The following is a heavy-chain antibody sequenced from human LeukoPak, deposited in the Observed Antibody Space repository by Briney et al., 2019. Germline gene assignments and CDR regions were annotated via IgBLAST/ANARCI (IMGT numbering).Heavy chain of an antibody. Sequence: GGSLRLSCAASGFTFSSYSVNWVRQAPGKGLEWVSSIGSANSYIYYADSLKGRFTISRDNAKNSLYLQMNSLRAEDTAVYYCAGASGGNRPFDYWGQGTLVTVSS. D-gene: IGHD1-14*01. CDR3: AGASGGNRPFDY. J-gene: IGHJ4*02. V-gene: IGHV3-21*01. CDR1: GFTFSSYS. CDR2: IGSANSYI.